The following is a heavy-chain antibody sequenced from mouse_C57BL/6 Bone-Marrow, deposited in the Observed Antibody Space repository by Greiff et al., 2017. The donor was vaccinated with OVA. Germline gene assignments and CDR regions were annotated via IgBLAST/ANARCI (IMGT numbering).Heavy chain of an antibody. CDR3: ARDRSFNWDVGLAD. Sequence: EVKLVESGGGLVKPGGSLKLSCAASGFTFSSYAMSWVRQTPEKRLEWVATISDGGSYTYYPDNVKGRFTISRDNAKNNLYRQMSHLKSEDTAMDYCARDRSFNWDVGLADWGQGTLVTVAA. CDR1: GFTFSSYA. V-gene: IGHV5-4*01. J-gene: IGHJ3*01. CDR2: ISDGGSYT. D-gene: IGHD4-1*02.